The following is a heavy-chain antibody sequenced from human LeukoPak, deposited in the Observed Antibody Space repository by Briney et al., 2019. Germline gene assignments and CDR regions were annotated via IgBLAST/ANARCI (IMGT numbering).Heavy chain of an antibody. V-gene: IGHV3-21*01. CDR1: GFTFSSNS. CDR2: ISSRSRYI. Sequence: GRSLRLSCAASGFTFSSNSMNWVRQAPGKGLEWVSFISSRSRYIYYADSMKGRFTISRDNAKNSLYLQMNSLRAEDTAVYYCVRDAEYSSSSGLYYFDYWGQGTLVTVSS. D-gene: IGHD6-6*01. CDR3: VRDAEYSSSSGLYYFDY. J-gene: IGHJ4*02.